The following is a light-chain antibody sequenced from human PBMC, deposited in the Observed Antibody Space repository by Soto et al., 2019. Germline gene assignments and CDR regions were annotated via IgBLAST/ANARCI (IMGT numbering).Light chain of an antibody. V-gene: IGLV2-14*01. CDR1: SSDVGGYNY. CDR2: DVS. CDR3: RSYTSSSTLVV. J-gene: IGLJ2*01. Sequence: QSALTQPASVSGSPGQSITISCTGTSSDVGGYNYVSWYQQHPGQAPKLMIYDVSNRPSGVSNRFSGSKSGNTASLTISGLQAADEADYYCRSYTSSSTLVVFGGGTQLTVL.